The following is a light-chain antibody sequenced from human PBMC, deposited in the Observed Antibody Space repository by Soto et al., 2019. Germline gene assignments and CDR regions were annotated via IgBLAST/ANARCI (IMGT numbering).Light chain of an antibody. V-gene: IGKV3-11*01. Sequence: EIVLTQSPATLSLSPGNGATLSCRASQSVIGYLAWYQQKPGQAPRLLIYDASNRATGIPARFSGSGSGTDFTLTTTSLEPEDCAVYYCQQRSNWPSSFGGGTKVEI. J-gene: IGKJ4*02. CDR3: QQRSNWPSS. CDR1: QSVIGY. CDR2: DAS.